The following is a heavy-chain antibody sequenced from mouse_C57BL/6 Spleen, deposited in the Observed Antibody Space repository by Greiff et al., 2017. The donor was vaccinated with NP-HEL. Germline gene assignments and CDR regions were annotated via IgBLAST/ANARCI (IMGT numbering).Heavy chain of an antibody. CDR2: IYPGDGDT. CDR1: GYAFSSSW. CDR3: ARVGPDWYFDV. D-gene: IGHD4-1*01. J-gene: IGHJ1*03. Sequence: VQLQQSGPELVKPGASVKISCKASGYAFSSSWMNWVKQRPGKGLEWIGRIYPGDGDTNYNGKFKGKATLTADKSSSTAYMQLSSLTSEDSAVYFCARVGPDWYFDVWGTGTTVTVSS. V-gene: IGHV1-82*01.